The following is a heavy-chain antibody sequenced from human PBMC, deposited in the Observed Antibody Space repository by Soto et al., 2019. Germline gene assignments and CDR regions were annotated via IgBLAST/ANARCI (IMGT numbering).Heavy chain of an antibody. D-gene: IGHD6-13*01. CDR2: IYPGDSDT. J-gene: IGHJ6*02. CDR3: ARHLGAAAGPLYGMDV. Sequence: PGESLKISCKGSGYSFTSYWIGWVRQMPGKGLEWMGIIYPGDSDTRYSPSFQGQVTISAGKSISTAYLQWSSLKASDTAMYYCARHLGAAAGPLYGMDVWGQGTTVTVSS. V-gene: IGHV5-51*01. CDR1: GYSFTSYW.